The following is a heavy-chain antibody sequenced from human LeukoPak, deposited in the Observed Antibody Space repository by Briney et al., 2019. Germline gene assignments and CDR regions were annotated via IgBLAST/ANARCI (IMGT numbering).Heavy chain of an antibody. CDR1: GFTFSDYY. CDR2: ISSSGSTI. CDR3: VRLTQTAPDSYYYMDV. J-gene: IGHJ6*03. V-gene: IGHV3-11*01. Sequence: GGSLRLSCAASGFTFSDYYMSWIRQAPGKGLEWVSYISSSGSTIYYADSVKGRFTISRDNAKNSLYLQMNSLETEDTAVYYCVRLTQTAPDSYYYMDVWGKGTTVTVSS.